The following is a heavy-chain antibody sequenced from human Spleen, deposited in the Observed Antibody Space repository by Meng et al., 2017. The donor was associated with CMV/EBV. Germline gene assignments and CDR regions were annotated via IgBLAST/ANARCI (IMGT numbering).Heavy chain of an antibody. Sequence: EVQLVESXGGLVQPGGSMRRSCAASGFTFSSYWMHWVRQAPGKGLVWVSRINSDGSSTSYADSVKGRFTISRDNAKNTLYLQMNSLRAEDTAVYYCARVPPQWAFDYRGQGTLVTVSS. CDR1: GFTFSSYW. D-gene: IGHD1-26*01. CDR2: INSDGSST. CDR3: ARVPPQWAFDY. J-gene: IGHJ4*02. V-gene: IGHV3-74*01.